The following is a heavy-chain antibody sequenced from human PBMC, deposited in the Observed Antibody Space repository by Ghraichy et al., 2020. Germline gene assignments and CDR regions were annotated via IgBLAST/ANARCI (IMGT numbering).Heavy chain of an antibody. V-gene: IGHV4-59*02. CDR1: GGSVSDYY. J-gene: IGHJ4*02. CDR2: IYDSGST. Sequence: SETLSLTCTVSGGSVSDYYWSWIRQPPGKGLEWIGCIYDSGSTNYNPSLKSRVTISLDTYKNQSSLKLSSMTAADTAVYYCAGAEIHAYFDSWGQGALVTVSS. CDR3: AGAEIHAYFDS.